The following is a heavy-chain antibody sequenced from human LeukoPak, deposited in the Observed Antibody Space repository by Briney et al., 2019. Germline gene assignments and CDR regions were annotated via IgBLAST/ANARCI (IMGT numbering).Heavy chain of an antibody. CDR3: ARARITIFGVVIIYNWFDP. J-gene: IGHJ5*02. CDR1: GYTFTGYY. CDR2: INPNSGST. Sequence: ASVKVSCKASGYTFTGYYMHWVRQAPGQGLEWMGWINPNSGSTNYAQKFQGRVTMTRDTSISTAYMELSRLRSDDTAVYYCARARITIFGVVIIYNWFDPWGQGTLVTVSS. V-gene: IGHV1-2*02. D-gene: IGHD3-3*01.